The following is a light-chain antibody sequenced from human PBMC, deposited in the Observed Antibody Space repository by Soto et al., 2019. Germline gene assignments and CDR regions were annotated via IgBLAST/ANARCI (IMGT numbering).Light chain of an antibody. V-gene: IGKV1-6*01. CDR1: QGIRND. CDR3: LQDANYPWT. Sequence: AIQMTQSPSSLSASVADRATITCRASQGIRNDVGWYQQKPGKAPKLLIYAASTLQTGVPSRFSGSGSGTDFTLTISSLQPEDCATYYCLQDANYPWTFGQGTKVEIK. J-gene: IGKJ1*01. CDR2: AAS.